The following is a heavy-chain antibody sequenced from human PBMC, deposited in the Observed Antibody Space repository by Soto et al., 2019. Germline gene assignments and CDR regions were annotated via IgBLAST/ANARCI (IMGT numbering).Heavy chain of an antibody. CDR3: ARANGYGLGYFDY. Sequence: SETLSLTCSVSGYSINSGGYYWSWLRHQPGRGLEWIGHIDSSGITYYNPSLESRLTMSLDTSKNQYSLRLSSVTAADTAVYYCARANGYGLGYFDYWGQGSLVTVSS. J-gene: IGHJ4*02. CDR1: GYSINSGGYY. D-gene: IGHD5-12*01. CDR2: IDSSGIT. V-gene: IGHV4-31*02.